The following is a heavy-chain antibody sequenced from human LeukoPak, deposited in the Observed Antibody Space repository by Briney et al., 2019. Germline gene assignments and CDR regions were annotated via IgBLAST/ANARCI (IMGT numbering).Heavy chain of an antibody. CDR2: ISSSSSTI. D-gene: IGHD3-22*01. CDR3: ARTDSSGYKGPFDP. Sequence: PGGSLRLSCAASGFTFSSYSMNWVRQAPGKGLEWVSYISSSSSTIYYADSVKGRFTISRDNSKNTLYLQMNSLRAEDTAVYYCARTDSSGYKGPFDPWGQGTLVTVSS. V-gene: IGHV3-48*01. J-gene: IGHJ5*02. CDR1: GFTFSSYS.